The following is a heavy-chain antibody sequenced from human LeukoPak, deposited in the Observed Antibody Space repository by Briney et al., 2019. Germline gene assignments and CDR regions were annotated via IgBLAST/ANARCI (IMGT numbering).Heavy chain of an antibody. CDR2: ISSSGST. D-gene: IGHD3-16*02. J-gene: IGHJ4*02. CDR3: ARDRLGGVIVD. CDR1: GFTFSSYE. V-gene: IGHV3-48*03. Sequence: GGSLRLSCAASGFTFSSYEMNWVRQAPGKGLEWVSYISSSGSTYYADSVKGRFTISRDNSKNTLYLQMNSLRAEDTAVYYCARDRLGGVIVDWGQGTLVTVSS.